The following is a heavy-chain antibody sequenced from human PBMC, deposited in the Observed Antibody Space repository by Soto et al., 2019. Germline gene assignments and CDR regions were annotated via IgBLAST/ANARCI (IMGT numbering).Heavy chain of an antibody. Sequence: NPSETLSLTCAVSGGSISSGGYYWSWIRQPPGKGLEWIGYIYYSGSTNYNPSLTSRVTISVDTSKNQFSLKLSSVTAADTAVYYCARHRYSYGVYYFDYWGQGTLVTVSS. CDR3: ARHRYSYGVYYFDY. V-gene: IGHV4-61*08. J-gene: IGHJ4*02. CDR2: IYYSGST. D-gene: IGHD5-18*01. CDR1: GGSISSGGYY.